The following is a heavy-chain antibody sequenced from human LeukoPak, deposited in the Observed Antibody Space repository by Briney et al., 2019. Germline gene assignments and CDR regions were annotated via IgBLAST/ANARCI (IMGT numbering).Heavy chain of an antibody. V-gene: IGHV3-33*01. CDR3: ARGAYGSGTYHDFDI. J-gene: IGHJ3*02. CDR2: IWYDGSNK. CDR1: GFTFSSYG. D-gene: IGHD3-10*01. Sequence: PGGSLRLSCAASGFTFSSYGMHWVREAPGKGLEWVAVIWYDGSNKYYVDSVKGRFTISRDNSKNTLYLQMNSLRAEDTAVYYCARGAYGSGTYHDFDIWGQGTMVTVSS.